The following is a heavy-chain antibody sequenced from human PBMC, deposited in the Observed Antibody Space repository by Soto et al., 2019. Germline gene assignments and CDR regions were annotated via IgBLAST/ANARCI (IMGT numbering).Heavy chain of an antibody. CDR2: ISSSSSYI. J-gene: IGHJ4*02. CDR1: GFTFSSYS. Sequence: GGSLILSCAASGFTFSSYSMNGVRQAPGKGLEWVSSISSSSSYIYYADSVKGRFTISRDNAKNSLYLQMNSLRAEDTAVYYCARDGHEYGGATFDYWGQGTLVTVSS. CDR3: ARDGHEYGGATFDY. V-gene: IGHV3-21*01. D-gene: IGHD4-17*01.